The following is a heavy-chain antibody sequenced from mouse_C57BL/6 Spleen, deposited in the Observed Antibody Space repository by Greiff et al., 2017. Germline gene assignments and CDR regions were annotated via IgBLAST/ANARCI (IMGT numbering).Heavy chain of an antibody. Sequence: VKLQQPGTELVKPGASVKLSCKASGYTFTSYWMHWVKQRPGQGLEWIGNINPSNGGTNYNEKFKSKATLTVDKSSSTAYMQLSSLTSEDSAVYYCARRIYYGYDSAGGFDYWGQGTTLTVSS. J-gene: IGHJ2*01. D-gene: IGHD2-2*01. V-gene: IGHV1-53*01. CDR2: INPSNGGT. CDR3: ARRIYYGYDSAGGFDY. CDR1: GYTFTSYW.